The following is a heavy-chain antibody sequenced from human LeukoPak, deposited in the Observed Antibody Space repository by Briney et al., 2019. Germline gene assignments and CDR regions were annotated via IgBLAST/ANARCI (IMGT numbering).Heavy chain of an antibody. V-gene: IGHV4-34*01. D-gene: IGHD3-10*01. CDR1: SVSFSGYY. CDR3: ARGGIADYYGSGSPFDY. J-gene: IGHJ4*02. Sequence: SETLSLTCAVYSVSFSGYYRSWISQPPGKGLEWIGEINHSGSTNYNPSLKSRVTISVDTSKNQFSLKLSSVTAADTAVYYCARGGIADYYGSGSPFDYWGQGTLITVSS. CDR2: INHSGST.